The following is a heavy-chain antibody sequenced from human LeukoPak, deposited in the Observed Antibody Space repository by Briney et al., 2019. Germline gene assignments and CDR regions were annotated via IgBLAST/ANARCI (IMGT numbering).Heavy chain of an antibody. CDR3: ASLLLGEMAYDY. CDR2: IFPGDSDS. Sequence: PGESLKISCKGSGYSFTSYWIGWVRQMPGKGLEWMGIIFPGDSDSRYGPSFQRQVTISADKSVSTAYLQWSSLKASDTAMYYCASLLLGEMAYDYWGQGTLVTVSS. J-gene: IGHJ4*02. V-gene: IGHV5-51*03. CDR1: GYSFTSYW. D-gene: IGHD5-24*01.